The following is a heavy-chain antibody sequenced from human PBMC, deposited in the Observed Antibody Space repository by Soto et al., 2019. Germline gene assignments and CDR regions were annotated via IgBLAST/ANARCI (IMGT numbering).Heavy chain of an antibody. CDR3: ARGEVGDYYESSGYPDPGAFDI. D-gene: IGHD3-22*01. CDR2: IYYSGGT. Sequence: SGTLSLTCTVSGGSISSYYWSWIRQPPGKGLEWIGYIYYSGGTKSNPTLTSRVTISLDTSKNQFSLKLSSLTAADTAVYYCARGEVGDYYESSGYPDPGAFDIWGQGTMVTVSS. CDR1: GGSISSYY. V-gene: IGHV4-59*01. J-gene: IGHJ3*02.